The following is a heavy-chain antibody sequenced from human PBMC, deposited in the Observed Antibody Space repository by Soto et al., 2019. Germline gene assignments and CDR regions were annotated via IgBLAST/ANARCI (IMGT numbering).Heavy chain of an antibody. CDR3: ARGKGYYYDSSGYLDY. J-gene: IGHJ4*02. CDR2: IYSGGST. D-gene: IGHD3-22*01. CDR1: GFTVSSNY. Sequence: GGSLRLSCAASGFTVSSNYMSWVRQAPGKGLEWVSVIYSGGSTYYADSVKGRFTISRDNSKNTLYLQMNSPRAEDTAVYYCARGKGYYYDSSGYLDYWGQGTLVTVSS. V-gene: IGHV3-53*01.